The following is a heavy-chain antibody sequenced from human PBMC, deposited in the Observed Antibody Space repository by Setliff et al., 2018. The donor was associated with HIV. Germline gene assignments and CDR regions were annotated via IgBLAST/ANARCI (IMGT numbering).Heavy chain of an antibody. CDR1: GFTFSTYA. V-gene: IGHV3-23*01. CDR2: IGSGGDT. CDR3: TRGLVVDY. J-gene: IGHJ4*02. D-gene: IGHD2-15*01. Sequence: GGSLRLSCAASGFTFSTYAMTWVRQAPGRGLQWVSTIGSGGDTHYPGSVKGRFTISRDNSKNTLYLQMNSLRAEDTAVYYCTRGLVVDYWGQGTLVTVSS.